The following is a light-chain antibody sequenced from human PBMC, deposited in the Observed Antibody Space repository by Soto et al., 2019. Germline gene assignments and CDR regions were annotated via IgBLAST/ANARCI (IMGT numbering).Light chain of an antibody. Sequence: QSALTQPASVSGSPGQSITISCTGTSSDFGNYNLVSWYQQHPGKVPKLILFEVNKRPSAVSGRFSGSKSGNTASLTISGLQAEDEAEYYCCSFTSSNTHVFGTGTKVTVL. CDR1: SSDFGNYNL. J-gene: IGLJ1*01. CDR3: CSFTSSNTHV. CDR2: EVN. V-gene: IGLV2-23*02.